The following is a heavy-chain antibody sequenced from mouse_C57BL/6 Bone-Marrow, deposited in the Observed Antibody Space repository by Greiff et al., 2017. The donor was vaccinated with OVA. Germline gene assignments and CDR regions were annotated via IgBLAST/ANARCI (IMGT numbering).Heavy chain of an antibody. CDR2: IDPSDSYT. V-gene: IGHV1-59*01. CDR1: GYTFTSYW. J-gene: IGHJ2*01. D-gene: IGHD4-1*01. Sequence: VKLQQPGAELVRPGTSVKLSCKASGYTFTSYWMHWVKQRPGQGHEWIGVIDPSDSYTNYNQKFKGKATLTVDTSSSTAYMQLSSLTSEDSAVYYCARSNWAYWGQGTTLTVSS. CDR3: ARSNWAY.